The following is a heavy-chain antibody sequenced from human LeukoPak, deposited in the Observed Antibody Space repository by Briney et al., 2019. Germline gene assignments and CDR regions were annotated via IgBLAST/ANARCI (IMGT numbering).Heavy chain of an antibody. V-gene: IGHV3-7*01. Sequence: GGSLRLSCAASGFTFSSYWMSWVRQAPGKGLEWVANIKQDGSEKYYVDSVKGRFTISRDNAKNSLYLQMNSLRAEDTAVYYCARDQDRGSNWFDPWGQGTLVTVSS. CDR3: ARDQDRGSNWFDP. CDR1: GFTFSSYW. CDR2: IKQDGSEK. J-gene: IGHJ5*02. D-gene: IGHD3-22*01.